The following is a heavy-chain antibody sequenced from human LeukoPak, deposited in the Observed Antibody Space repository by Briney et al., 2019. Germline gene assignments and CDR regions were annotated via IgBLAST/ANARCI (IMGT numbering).Heavy chain of an antibody. CDR2: TYYRSKWYN. CDR3: VRDQGGSSYRHAFDL. CDR1: GDSVSSNSAA. V-gene: IGHV6-1*01. Sequence: SQTLSLTCAISGDSVSSNSAAWNWIRQSPSRGLEWLGRTYYRSKWYNDYAVSVKSRIIINPDTSKNQFSLKLNSVTAADTAVYYCVRDQGGSSYRHAFDLWGQGTMVTVSS. J-gene: IGHJ3*01. D-gene: IGHD2-15*01.